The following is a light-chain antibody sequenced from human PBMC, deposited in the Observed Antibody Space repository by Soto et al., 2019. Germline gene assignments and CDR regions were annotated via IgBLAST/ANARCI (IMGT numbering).Light chain of an antibody. CDR3: QQTYRTPLT. V-gene: IGKV1-39*01. Sequence: DIQMTQFPSSLSSSVVYXXTITFRASQTIRSHLNWYQQKPGEAPKIVIYATSTLQSGVPSRFNGSVSGTDFTLSISSLQPEDFATYYCQQTYRTPLTFGGGTKVDIK. J-gene: IGKJ4*01. CDR1: QTIRSH. CDR2: ATS.